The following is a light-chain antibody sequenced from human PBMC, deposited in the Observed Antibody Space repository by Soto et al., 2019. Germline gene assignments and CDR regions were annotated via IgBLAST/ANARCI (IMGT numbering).Light chain of an antibody. CDR1: QGISSY. CDR3: QQYYSYPPYT. J-gene: IGKJ2*01. V-gene: IGKV1-8*01. CDR2: AAS. Sequence: AIRMTQSPSSLSASTGDRVTITCRASQGISSYLAWYQQKTGKAPKLLIYAASTLQSGVPSRFSGSGSGTDFTLTISCLQSEDFATYYCQQYYSYPPYTFGQGTKLEIK.